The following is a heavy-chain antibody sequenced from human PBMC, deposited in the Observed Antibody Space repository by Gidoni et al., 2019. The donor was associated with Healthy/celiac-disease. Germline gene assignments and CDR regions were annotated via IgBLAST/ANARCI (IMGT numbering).Heavy chain of an antibody. D-gene: IGHD2-8*02. J-gene: IGHJ6*02. CDR3: ARVASTGLDD. V-gene: IGHV1-8*01. CDR2: MNPNRGNT. Sequence: LVQSGADVTVSCKASGFTFTSYDINWVRQATGQVLEWIGWMNPNRGNTGYAQKLQSRVTMTRNTSISTAYMELSSLRSEDTAGYYCARVASTGLDDWGQGTTVTVSS. CDR1: GFTFTSYD.